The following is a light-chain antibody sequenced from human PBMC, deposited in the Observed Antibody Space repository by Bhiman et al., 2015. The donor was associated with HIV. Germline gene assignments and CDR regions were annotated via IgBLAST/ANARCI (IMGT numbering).Light chain of an antibody. CDR3: QSYDSSLSAWV. CDR1: SSNIGNNY. CDR2: ENN. Sequence: QSVLTQPPSVSAAPGQKVTISCSGSSSNIGNNYVSWYQLLPGTAPKLLIYENNKRPSGIPDRFSGSKSGTSATLAITGLQAEEEVDYYCQSYDSSLSAWVFGGGTKLTVL. V-gene: IGLV1-51*02. J-gene: IGLJ3*02.